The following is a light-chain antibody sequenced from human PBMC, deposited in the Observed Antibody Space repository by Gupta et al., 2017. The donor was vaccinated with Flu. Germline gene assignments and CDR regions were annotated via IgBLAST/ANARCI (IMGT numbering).Light chain of an antibody. CDR2: DVL. CDR1: SRDVGTYDY. J-gene: IGLJ3*02. CDR3: CADAGSDSLV. Sequence: SALTQPRSVSGSPGQSVTISCTGASRDVGTYDYVSWYQQHPGKAPKLIIYDVLKRPAGVPGRFSASKAGSTASLTISGRQEEEEADYYSCADAGSDSLVFGGGTKLTVL. V-gene: IGLV2-11*01.